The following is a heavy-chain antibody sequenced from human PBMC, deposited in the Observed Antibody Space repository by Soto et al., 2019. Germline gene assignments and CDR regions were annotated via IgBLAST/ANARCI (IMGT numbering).Heavy chain of an antibody. Sequence: SETLSLTCTVSGGSISSYYWSWIRQPAGKGLEWIGRIYTSGSTNYNPSLKSRGTMSVDTSKNQFSLKLSSVTAAATAVYYCARAGVVTTFGVVHSLGGMDVWGQGTTVTVSS. D-gene: IGHD3-3*01. CDR2: IYTSGST. V-gene: IGHV4-4*07. CDR3: ARAGVVTTFGVVHSLGGMDV. J-gene: IGHJ6*02. CDR1: GGSISSYY.